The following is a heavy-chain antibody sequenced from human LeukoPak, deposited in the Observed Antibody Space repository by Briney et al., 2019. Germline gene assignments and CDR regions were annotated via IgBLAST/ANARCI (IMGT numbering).Heavy chain of an antibody. Sequence: SETLSLTCTVSGGSISSYYWSWIRHPPGKGLEWIGYIYYSGSTNYNPSLKSQITISVDTSKNQFSLKLSSVTAADTAVYYCARYSSSWFDYWGQGTLVTVSS. J-gene: IGHJ4*02. D-gene: IGHD6-13*01. CDR3: ARYSSSWFDY. CDR2: IYYSGST. V-gene: IGHV4-59*01. CDR1: GGSISSYY.